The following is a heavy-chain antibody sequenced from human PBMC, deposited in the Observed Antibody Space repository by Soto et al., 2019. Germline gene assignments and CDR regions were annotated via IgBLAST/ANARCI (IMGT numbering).Heavy chain of an antibody. Sequence: QVHLVQYGAEVKKPGASVKVSCNGSGYGFTSYGITWVRQAPGQGLEWMTRIRAHNGNTKYVQKLQGKGTVTRDTCTSTADMELRSLRSDDTGVDYCARGRYGDYWGQGALFTGSS. D-gene: IGHD1-1*01. V-gene: IGHV1-18*01. CDR2: IRAHNGNT. CDR3: ARGRYGDY. J-gene: IGHJ4*02. CDR1: GYGFTSYG.